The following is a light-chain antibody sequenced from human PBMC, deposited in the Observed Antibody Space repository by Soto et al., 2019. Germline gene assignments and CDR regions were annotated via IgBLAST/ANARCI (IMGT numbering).Light chain of an antibody. CDR2: EVS. CDR3: SSFTTSSTWV. J-gene: IGLJ3*02. CDR1: SSDVGNCNC. V-gene: IGLV2-14*01. Sequence: QSALTQPASVSGSPGQSITISCTGASSDVGNCNCVSWYQQHPGKAPKLMIYEVSNRPSGVSDRFSGSKACNTASLTISGLQAEDEADYYCSSFTTSSTWVFGGGTKLTVL.